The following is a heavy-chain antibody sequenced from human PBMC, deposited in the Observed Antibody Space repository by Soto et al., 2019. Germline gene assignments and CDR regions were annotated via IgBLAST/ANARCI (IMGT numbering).Heavy chain of an antibody. Sequence: QVQLVQSGAEVKKPGASVNASCKASGYTFTSYYMHGVRQAPGQGLEWMGIINPRGGSTTYAQKFQGRVTVTRDTSTSTVYMELSNLRSDDTAIYYCARVALSGGGWLDPWGQGTLVTVSS. D-gene: IGHD1-26*01. CDR2: INPRGGST. CDR3: ARVALSGGGWLDP. J-gene: IGHJ5*02. CDR1: GYTFTSYY. V-gene: IGHV1-46*01.